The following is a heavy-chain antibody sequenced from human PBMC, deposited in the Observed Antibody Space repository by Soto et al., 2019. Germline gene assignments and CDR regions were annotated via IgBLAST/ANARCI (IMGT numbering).Heavy chain of an antibody. CDR2: ISDSGSST. CDR1: GFTFSDYA. J-gene: IGHJ3*01. V-gene: IGHV3-23*01. CDR3: ARHHIRMIVVKIAFDF. Sequence: EVQLLESGGNLVQPGGSLRLSCAASGFTFSDYAMTWVRQAPGKGLEWVSSISDSGSSTYYADSVKGRFTISRDNSKNTLYLQMDTLTVDDTAVYYYARHHIRMIVVKIAFDFWGLGTVVTVSS. D-gene: IGHD2-21*01.